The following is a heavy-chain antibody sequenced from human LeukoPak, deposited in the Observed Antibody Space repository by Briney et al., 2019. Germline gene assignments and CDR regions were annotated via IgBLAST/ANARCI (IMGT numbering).Heavy chain of an antibody. J-gene: IGHJ6*02. CDR2: IIPILGVA. Sequence: VASVKVSCKASGGTFSTYGITWVRQAPGQGLEWSGRIIPILGVANYAQKFQGRVTITADKSTNTAYMELSSLRSEDTAVYYCARVSQFRGYPDYYYGMDVWGQGTTVTVSS. CDR3: ARVSQFRGYPDYYYGMDV. V-gene: IGHV1-69*04. CDR1: GGTFSTYG. D-gene: IGHD6-25*01.